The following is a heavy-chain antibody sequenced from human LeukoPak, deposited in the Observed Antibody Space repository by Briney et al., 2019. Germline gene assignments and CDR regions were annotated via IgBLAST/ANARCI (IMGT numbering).Heavy chain of an antibody. CDR2: ISAYNGNT. D-gene: IGHD3-3*01. J-gene: IGHJ4*02. Sequence: ASVKVSCKASGYTFTSYGISWVRQAPGQGLEWMGWISAYNGNTNYAQKLQGRVTITTDTSTSTAYMELRSLRSDDTAVYYCARDWGTIFGGYVDYWGQGTLVTVSS. V-gene: IGHV1-18*01. CDR1: GYTFTSYG. CDR3: ARDWGTIFGGYVDY.